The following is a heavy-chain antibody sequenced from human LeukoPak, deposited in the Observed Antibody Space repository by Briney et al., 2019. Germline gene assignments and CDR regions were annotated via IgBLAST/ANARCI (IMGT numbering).Heavy chain of an antibody. Sequence: GGSLRLSCAASGFTFSSYGMHWVRQAPGKGLEWVAFIRYDGSNKYYADSVKGRFTISRDNSKNTLYLQMNSPRAEDTAVYYCAKWGYCGGDCYWSETSWGQGTLVTVSS. D-gene: IGHD2-21*01. J-gene: IGHJ5*02. CDR1: GFTFSSYG. CDR2: IRYDGSNK. CDR3: AKWGYCGGDCYWSETS. V-gene: IGHV3-30*02.